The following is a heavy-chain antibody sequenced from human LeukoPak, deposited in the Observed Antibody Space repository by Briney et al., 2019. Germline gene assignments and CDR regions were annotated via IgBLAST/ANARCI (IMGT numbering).Heavy chain of an antibody. V-gene: IGHV3-23*01. D-gene: IGHD3/OR15-3a*01. Sequence: GGSLRLSCAASRFTFRSFAMNWVRQAPGKGLEWVSAISGLVGRTHYADSVKGRFTISRDNSRNTLYLQMNSLRVEDTATYYCVKDPGTGFSTGWFDPWGQGTLVTVSS. CDR1: RFTFRSFA. CDR2: ISGLVGRT. J-gene: IGHJ5*02. CDR3: VKDPGTGFSTGWFDP.